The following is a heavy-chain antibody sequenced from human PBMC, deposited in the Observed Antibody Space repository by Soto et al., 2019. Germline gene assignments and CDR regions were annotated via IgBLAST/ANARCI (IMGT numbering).Heavy chain of an antibody. CDR2: ITSSGSPI. CDR1: GFTFSSYE. J-gene: IGHJ6*02. Sequence: GGSLRLSCAAPGFTFSSYEMNWVRQAPGKGMEWLSYITSSGSPIYYADSVKGRFTISRDNAKNSLYLQMNGLRAEDTAVYYCARSGYFDSGGYPYYYYGMDVWGQGTTVTVSS. CDR3: ARSGYFDSGGYPYYYYGMDV. D-gene: IGHD3-22*01. V-gene: IGHV3-48*03.